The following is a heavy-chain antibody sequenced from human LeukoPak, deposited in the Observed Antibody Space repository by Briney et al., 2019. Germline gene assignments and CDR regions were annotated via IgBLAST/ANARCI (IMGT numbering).Heavy chain of an antibody. CDR2: ISYDGNYK. V-gene: IGHV3-30*18. CDR1: GFTFSSYG. CDR3: AKDLGGSGDFWSGYYDYYFYGMDV. D-gene: IGHD3-3*01. Sequence: GRSLRLSCAASGFTFSSYGMHWVRQAPGKGLEWVAVISYDGNYKHYADSVKGRFTISRDNSKNTLHLQMISLRAEDTAVYYCAKDLGGSGDFWSGYYDYYFYGMDVWGQGTTVTVSS. J-gene: IGHJ6*02.